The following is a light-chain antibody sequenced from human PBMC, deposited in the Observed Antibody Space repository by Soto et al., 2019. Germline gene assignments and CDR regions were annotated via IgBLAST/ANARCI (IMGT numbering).Light chain of an antibody. Sequence: QSVLTQPPSASGTPGQRFTISCSGSSSNIGSNYVYWYQQLPGTAPKLLIYSNNQRPSGVPDRFSGSKSGTSAFLAISGLRSEDEADYYCAAWDDSLSGYVFGTGTKLTVL. CDR3: AAWDDSLSGYV. CDR2: SNN. CDR1: SSNIGSNY. J-gene: IGLJ1*01. V-gene: IGLV1-47*02.